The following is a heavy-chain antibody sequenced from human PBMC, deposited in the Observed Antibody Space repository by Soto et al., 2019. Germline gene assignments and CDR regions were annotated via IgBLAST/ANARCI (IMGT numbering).Heavy chain of an antibody. J-gene: IGHJ4*02. CDR3: ARASSPRVPWLDY. CDR2: ISSSGGTI. Sequence: GGSLRLSCGASGFTFSDDYMSWIRQAPGKGLEWVSYISSSGGTIYYADSVKGRFTISRDNAKNSLFLQMNSLRADDTAVYYCARASSPRVPWLDYWVQGTLLTVSS. V-gene: IGHV3-11*01. D-gene: IGHD5-18*01. CDR1: GFTFSDDY.